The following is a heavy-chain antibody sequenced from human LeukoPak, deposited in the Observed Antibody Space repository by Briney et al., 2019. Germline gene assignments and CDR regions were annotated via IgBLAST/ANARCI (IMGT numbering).Heavy chain of an antibody. CDR1: GFTFSSYA. CDR2: ISDSGAST. D-gene: IGHD6-19*01. Sequence: GGSLRLSCAASGFTFSSYAMNWVRQAPGKGLEWVSAISDSGASTYYADSVKGRFTISRDNFKNTLYLQMISLRAEDTAVYYCARKEQWLTHAFDIWGQGTMVTVSS. J-gene: IGHJ3*02. CDR3: ARKEQWLTHAFDI. V-gene: IGHV3-23*01.